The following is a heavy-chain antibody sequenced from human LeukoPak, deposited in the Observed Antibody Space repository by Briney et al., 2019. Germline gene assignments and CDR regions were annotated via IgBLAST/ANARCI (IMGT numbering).Heavy chain of an antibody. CDR1: GFTVSSNH. J-gene: IGHJ4*02. D-gene: IGHD2-2*01. V-gene: IGHV3-53*01. CDR2: IYTGGLT. Sequence: GGSLRLSCAASGFTVSSNHMTWVRQAPGKGLEWVSEIYTGGLTFYADSVTGRFTISRDNSKNTVYLQMNSLGVEDTARYYCARDNSPAGGGLDYWGQGTLVTVSS. CDR3: ARDNSPAGGGLDY.